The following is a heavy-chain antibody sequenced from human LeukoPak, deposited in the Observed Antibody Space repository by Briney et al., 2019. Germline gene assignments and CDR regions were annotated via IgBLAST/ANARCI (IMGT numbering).Heavy chain of an antibody. J-gene: IGHJ6*02. V-gene: IGHV3-43*02. CDR2: ISGDGGST. CDR1: GFTFDDYA. CDR3: AKSVLNHRENIVVVVAATADPEYYYGMDV. Sequence: GGSLRLSCAASGFTFDDYAMHWVSQAPGKWMEWVSLISGDGGSTYYADSVKGRFTISRDNSKNSLYLQMNSLRTEDTALYYCAKSVLNHRENIVVVVAATADPEYYYGMDVWGQGTTVTVSS. D-gene: IGHD2-15*01.